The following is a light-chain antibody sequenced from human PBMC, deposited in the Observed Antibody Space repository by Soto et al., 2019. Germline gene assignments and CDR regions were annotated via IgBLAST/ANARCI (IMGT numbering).Light chain of an antibody. CDR1: QSIGSW. CDR2: DVS. V-gene: IGKV1-5*01. J-gene: IGKJ1*01. Sequence: GDRVTITCRASQSIGSWLAWYQQKPGKAPKLLIHDVSSLESGVPSRFTGSGAGTEFTLTISSLQPDDSATYYCQQCNTFWTFGQGTKVEIK. CDR3: QQCNTFWT.